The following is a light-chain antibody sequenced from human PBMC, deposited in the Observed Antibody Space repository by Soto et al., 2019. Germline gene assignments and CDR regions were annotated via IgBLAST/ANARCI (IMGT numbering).Light chain of an antibody. Sequence: DIQMTQSPSSLSASVGDRVTISCQASQDITTFLNWYQQKPGKAPKLLIYAASTLQSGVPSRFSGSGSGTDFTLTISCLQSEDFATYYCQQYYSYPRTFGQGTKVEIK. J-gene: IGKJ1*01. CDR2: AAS. V-gene: IGKV1-16*01. CDR3: QQYYSYPRT. CDR1: QDITTF.